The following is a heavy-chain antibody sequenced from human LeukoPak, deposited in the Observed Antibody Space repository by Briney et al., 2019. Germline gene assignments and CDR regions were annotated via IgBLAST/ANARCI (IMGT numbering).Heavy chain of an antibody. Sequence: GESLKISCKGSGYRFTNYWIGWVRQKPGKGLEWMGIINPADGYTRYSPSFQGQVTISADTSIFTAYLQWSSLKASDTAIYYCARPHDTGVGASGSGWSYFDFWGQGTLITVSS. CDR2: INPADGYT. CDR1: GYRFTNYW. V-gene: IGHV5-51*01. CDR3: ARPHDTGVGASGSGWSYFDF. J-gene: IGHJ4*02. D-gene: IGHD6-19*01.